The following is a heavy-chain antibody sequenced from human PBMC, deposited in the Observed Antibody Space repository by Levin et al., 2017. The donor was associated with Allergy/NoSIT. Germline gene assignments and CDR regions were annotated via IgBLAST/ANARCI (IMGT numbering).Heavy chain of an antibody. D-gene: IGHD5-18*01. J-gene: IGHJ4*02. CDR3: ARHGGFDNGYPRWFDY. V-gene: IGHV4-39*01. CDR2: IYYSGST. Sequence: SQTLSLTCTVSGDSISSNNYYWSWIRQPPGKGLEWIGSIYYSGSTYYNPSLKSRVTISVDTSKNQFSLKVSSVTAADTGVYYCARHGGFDNGYPRWFDYWGQGTLITASS. CDR1: GDSISSNNYY.